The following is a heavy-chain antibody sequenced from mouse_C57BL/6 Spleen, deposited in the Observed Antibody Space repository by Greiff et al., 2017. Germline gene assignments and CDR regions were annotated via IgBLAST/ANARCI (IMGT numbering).Heavy chain of an antibody. CDR2: ISSGRSTI. CDR3: ARDYYSNYGFAY. Sequence: EVKLMESGGGLVKPGGSLKLSCAASGFTFSDYGMHWVRQAPEKGLEWVAYISSGRSTIYYADTVKGRFTLSRDNAKNTLFLQMTSLRSEDTAMYYCARDYYSNYGFAYWGQGTLVTVSA. V-gene: IGHV5-17*01. CDR1: GFTFSDYG. D-gene: IGHD2-5*01. J-gene: IGHJ3*01.